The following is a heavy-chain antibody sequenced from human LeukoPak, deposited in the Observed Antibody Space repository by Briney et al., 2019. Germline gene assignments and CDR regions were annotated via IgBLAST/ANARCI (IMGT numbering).Heavy chain of an antibody. CDR2: INHSGST. V-gene: IGHV4-34*01. J-gene: IGHJ4*02. D-gene: IGHD4-17*01. CDR3: AREAVTIDY. Sequence: SETLSLTCAVYGGSFSGYYWSWIRQPPGKGLEWIGEINHSGSTNYNPSLKSRVTISVDTSKNQFSLKLSSVTAADTAVYYCAREAVTIDYWGQGTLVAVSS. CDR1: GGSFSGYY.